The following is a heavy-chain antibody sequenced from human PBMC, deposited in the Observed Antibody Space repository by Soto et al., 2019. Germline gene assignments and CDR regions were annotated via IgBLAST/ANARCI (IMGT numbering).Heavy chain of an antibody. CDR1: GGSVRSYH. D-gene: IGHD2-2*01. CDR3: ATYYCSSDTCYYFDS. Sequence: SKTLSLTCTVSGGSVRSYHWSWIRQTPGKGLEWIGYISYTGSTNYNPSLKSRVSFSVDTSKNQFSLQLSSVTAADTAVYYCATYYCSSDTCYYFDSWGQGTLVTVSS. V-gene: IGHV4-59*02. J-gene: IGHJ4*02. CDR2: ISYTGST.